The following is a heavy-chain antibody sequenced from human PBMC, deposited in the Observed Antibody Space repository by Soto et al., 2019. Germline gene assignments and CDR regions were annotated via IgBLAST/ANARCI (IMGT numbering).Heavy chain of an antibody. CDR1: GFTFSSYW. CDR2: IKQDGSEK. V-gene: IGHV3-7*01. Sequence: GGSLRLSCAASGFTFSSYWMSWVRQAPGKGLEWVANIKQDGSEKYYVDSVKGRFTISRDNAKNSLYLQMNSLRAEDTAVYYCARDSQYSSGWLVYYYYMDVWGKGTTVTVSS. D-gene: IGHD6-19*01. CDR3: ARDSQYSSGWLVYYYYMDV. J-gene: IGHJ6*03.